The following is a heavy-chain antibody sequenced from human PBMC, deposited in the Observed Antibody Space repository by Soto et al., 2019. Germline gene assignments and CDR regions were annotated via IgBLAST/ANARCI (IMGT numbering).Heavy chain of an antibody. CDR3: ARVLLRYFDWFPAP. CDR1: GGSISSGAYY. V-gene: IGHV4-30-4*01. CDR2: IYYSGST. J-gene: IGHJ5*02. Sequence: QVQLQESGPGLVKPSQTLSLTSTVSGGSISSGAYYWSWIRQPPGKGLEWIGYIYYSGSTYYNPSLKSRVTIAVDPSKNQFSLKLSSVTAAATAVYYCARVLLRYFDWFPAPWGQGTLDTVS. D-gene: IGHD3-9*01.